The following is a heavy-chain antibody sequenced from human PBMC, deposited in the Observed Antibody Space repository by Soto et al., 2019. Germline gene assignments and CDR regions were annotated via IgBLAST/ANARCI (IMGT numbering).Heavy chain of an antibody. CDR2: ISGSGGST. J-gene: IGHJ4*02. CDR3: CLTQPESVAHWDY. D-gene: IGHD7-27*01. Sequence: GASLRLSCAASGFTFSSYAMSCVRQAPRKGLEWVSAISGSGGSTYYAASVKGRFTIYRENSKSTLYLQMNSLRAEDTAVYYSCLTQPESVAHWDYWGQGTLVTVSS. CDR1: GFTFSSYA. V-gene: IGHV3-23*01.